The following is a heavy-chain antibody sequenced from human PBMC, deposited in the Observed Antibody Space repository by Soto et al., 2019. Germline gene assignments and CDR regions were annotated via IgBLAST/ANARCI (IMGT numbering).Heavy chain of an antibody. D-gene: IGHD6-19*01. Sequence: GGSLRLSCAASGFTFSNYAMTWVRQSPGKGLEWVSIITSSGSSTHFADSVKGRFTISRDNSKNTLYLQMNSLRAEDTAVYYCAKIGIAVAVAYFDYWGQGTLVTVSS. J-gene: IGHJ4*02. CDR2: ITSSGSST. CDR1: GFTFSNYA. V-gene: IGHV3-23*01. CDR3: AKIGIAVAVAYFDY.